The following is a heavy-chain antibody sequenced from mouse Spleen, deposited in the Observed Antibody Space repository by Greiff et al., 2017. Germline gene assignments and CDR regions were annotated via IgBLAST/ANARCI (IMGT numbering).Heavy chain of an antibody. CDR2: IYPGSGNT. Sequence: QVHVKQSGPELVKPGASVKISCKASGYTFTDYYINWVKQRPGQGLEWIGWIYPGSGNTKYNEKFKGKATLTVDTSSSTAYMQLSSLTSEDSAVYFCARSHYYGSSYGYFDVWGAGTTVTVSS. D-gene: IGHD1-1*01. V-gene: IGHV1-84*01. CDR1: GYTFTDYY. CDR3: ARSHYYGSSYGYFDV. J-gene: IGHJ1*01.